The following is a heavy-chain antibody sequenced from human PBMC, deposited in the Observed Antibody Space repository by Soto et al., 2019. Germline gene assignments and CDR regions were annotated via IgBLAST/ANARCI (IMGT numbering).Heavy chain of an antibody. J-gene: IGHJ5*02. CDR2: VIPVPGVA. D-gene: IGHD3-16*01. CDR1: GGTYSSYT. Sequence: QLQLVQSGAEVKKPGSSVKVSCKASGGTYSSYTISWMRQAPGQGPEWMGRVIPVPGVASYAQKFQGRVTVTADKFTGTAYMELSSLRSEDTAVYYCAREGETYGYKWFDPWCQGTLVTVSS. V-gene: IGHV1-69*02. CDR3: AREGETYGYKWFDP.